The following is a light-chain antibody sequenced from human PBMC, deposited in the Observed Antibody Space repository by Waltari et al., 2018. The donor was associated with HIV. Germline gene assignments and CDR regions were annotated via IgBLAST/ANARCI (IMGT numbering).Light chain of an antibody. V-gene: IGLV2-23*01. CDR3: CSYAGSSNYVV. CDR1: SSDVGSYNL. J-gene: IGLJ2*01. Sequence: QSALTQPASVSGSPGPSITISCTGTSSDVGSYNLVSWYQQHPGKAPKLMIFEGTKRPSGLSNRFSGSKSGNTASLTISGLQAEDEADYYCCSYAGSSNYVVFGGGTKLTVL. CDR2: EGT.